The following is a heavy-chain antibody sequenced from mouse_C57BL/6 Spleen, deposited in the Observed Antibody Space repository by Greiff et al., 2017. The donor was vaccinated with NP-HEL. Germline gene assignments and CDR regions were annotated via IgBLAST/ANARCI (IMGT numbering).Heavy chain of an antibody. CDR1: GFTFSDYG. CDR2: ISSGSSTI. CDR3: AKPYYYGRGWYFDV. J-gene: IGHJ1*03. Sequence: EVKLQESGGGLVKPGGSLKLSCAASGFTFSDYGMHWVRQAPEKGLEWVAYISSGSSTIYYADTVKGRFTISRDNAKNTLFLQMTSLRSEDTAMYYCAKPYYYGRGWYFDVWGTGTTVTVSS. V-gene: IGHV5-17*01. D-gene: IGHD1-1*01.